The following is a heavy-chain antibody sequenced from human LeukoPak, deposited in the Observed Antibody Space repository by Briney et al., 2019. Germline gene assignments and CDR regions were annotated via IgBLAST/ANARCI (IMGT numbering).Heavy chain of an antibody. Sequence: SETLSLTCAVYGGSFSGYYWSWIRQPPGKGLKWIGEINHSGSTNYNPSLKSRVTISVDTSKNQFSLKLSSVTAADTAVYYCARGPGGYCSSTSCRVGFDPWGQGTLVTVSS. CDR1: GGSFSGYY. V-gene: IGHV4-34*01. D-gene: IGHD2-2*01. CDR3: ARGPGGYCSSTSCRVGFDP. J-gene: IGHJ5*02. CDR2: INHSGST.